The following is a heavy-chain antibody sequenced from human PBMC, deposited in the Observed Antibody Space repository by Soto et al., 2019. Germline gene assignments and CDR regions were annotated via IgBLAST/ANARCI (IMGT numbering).Heavy chain of an antibody. CDR1: GFTFDDYA. V-gene: IGHV3-9*01. CDR3: AKVTRGSSSGDAFDI. CDR2: ISWNSGSI. Sequence: GGSLRLSCAASGFTFDDYAMHWVRQAPGKGLEWVSGISWNSGSIGYADSVKGRFTISRDNAKNSLYLQMNSLRAEDTAVYYCAKVTRGSSSGDAFDIWGQGTMVTVSS. J-gene: IGHJ3*02. D-gene: IGHD6-6*01.